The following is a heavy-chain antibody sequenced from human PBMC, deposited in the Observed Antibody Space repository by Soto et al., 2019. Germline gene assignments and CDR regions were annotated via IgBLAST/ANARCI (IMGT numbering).Heavy chain of an antibody. CDR1: GYSFTNYW. V-gene: IGHV5-51*01. CDR2: IYPGDSDT. Sequence: EESLTLSYKGSGYSFTNYWIGWVRQMPGKGLEWMGIIYPGDSDTRYSPSFQGHVTISADKSITTAYLQWRSLKASDTDTYYCSSPPKREIRDPFDIWGQAKRVT. J-gene: IGHJ3*02. D-gene: IGHD2-21*02. CDR3: SSPPKREIRDPFDI.